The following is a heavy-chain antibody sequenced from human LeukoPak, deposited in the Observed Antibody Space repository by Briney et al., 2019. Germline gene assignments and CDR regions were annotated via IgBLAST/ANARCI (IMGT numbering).Heavy chain of an antibody. J-gene: IGHJ5*02. CDR1: GFTFSSYD. D-gene: IGHD3-10*01. Sequence: GGSLRLSCEASGFTFSSYDMSWVRQAPGKGLEWVSAINRGGDRTYYADSMKGRFTISRDNSKNTLSLQMNSLRAEDTAVYYCARGQVLLWFGEQNWFDPWGQGTLVTVSS. CDR2: INRGGDRT. CDR3: ARGQVLLWFGEQNWFDP. V-gene: IGHV3-23*01.